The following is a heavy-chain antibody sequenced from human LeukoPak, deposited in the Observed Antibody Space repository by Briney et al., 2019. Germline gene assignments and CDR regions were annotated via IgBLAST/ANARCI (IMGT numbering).Heavy chain of an antibody. CDR2: ITDSGGRT. D-gene: IGHD2-21*02. V-gene: IGHV3-23*01. J-gene: IGHJ4*02. CDR1: GITFNSYA. CDR3: VVVTGSW. Sequence: GGSLRLSCAASGITFNSYAMSWVRQAPGKGLEWVSAITDSGGRTYYADSVKGRFTISRDNSKNTLYLQMNSLRAEDTAVYYCVVVTGSWWGQGTLVTVSS.